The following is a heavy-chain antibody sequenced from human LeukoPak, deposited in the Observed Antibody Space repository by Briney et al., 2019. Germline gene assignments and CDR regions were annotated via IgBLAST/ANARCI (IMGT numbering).Heavy chain of an antibody. D-gene: IGHD2-15*01. CDR2: IVVGSGNT. Sequence: GASVEVSCKASGFTFTSSAVQWVRQARGQRLEWLGWIVVGSGNTNYAQKLQERVTITRDMSTSTVYMELSSLRSEDTAVYYFAAGYCSGGSCYPYYYYGMDVWGQGTTVTVSS. CDR1: GFTFTSSA. V-gene: IGHV1-58*01. CDR3: AAGYCSGGSCYPYYYYGMDV. J-gene: IGHJ6*02.